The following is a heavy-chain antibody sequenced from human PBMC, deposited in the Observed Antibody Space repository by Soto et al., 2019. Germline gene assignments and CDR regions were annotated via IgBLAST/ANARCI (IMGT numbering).Heavy chain of an antibody. CDR2: IIPIFGTA. V-gene: IGHV1-69*12. D-gene: IGHD5-18*01. CDR1: GGTFSSYA. J-gene: IGHJ4*02. CDR3: ATPHGYGYGSDFDY. Sequence: QVQLVQSGAEVKKPGSSVKVSCKASGGTFSSYAISWVRQAPGQGLEWMGGIIPIFGTANYAQKFQGRVTITADESTSTAYMELSSLRSEDTAVYYCATPHGYGYGSDFDYWGQGTLVTVSS.